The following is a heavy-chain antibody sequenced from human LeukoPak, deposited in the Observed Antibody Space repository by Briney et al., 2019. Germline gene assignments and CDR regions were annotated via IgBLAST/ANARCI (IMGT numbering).Heavy chain of an antibody. CDR1: GYSFTSYG. Sequence: ASVKVPCKASGYSFTSYGISWVRQAPGQGLEWMGWISGYNGNTKYAQKFQGRVTMTRDTSISTAYMELSRLRSDDTAVYYCARDLRQYANWFDPWGQGTLVTVSS. V-gene: IGHV1-18*01. CDR3: ARDLRQYANWFDP. CDR2: ISGYNGNT. D-gene: IGHD2-8*01. J-gene: IGHJ5*02.